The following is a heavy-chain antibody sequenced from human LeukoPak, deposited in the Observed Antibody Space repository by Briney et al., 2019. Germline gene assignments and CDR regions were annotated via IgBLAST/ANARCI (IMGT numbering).Heavy chain of an antibody. V-gene: IGHV1-69*05. CDR2: IIPIFGTA. Sequence: SVKVSCKASGGTFSSYAISWVRQAPGQGLEWMGRIIPIFGTANYPQKFQGRVTITTDESTSTAYMELSSLRSEDTGVYYCARDSEASPGLTYGWGQGTLVSVCS. J-gene: IGHJ4*02. CDR3: ARDSEASPGLTYG. D-gene: IGHD3-9*01. CDR1: GGTFSSYA.